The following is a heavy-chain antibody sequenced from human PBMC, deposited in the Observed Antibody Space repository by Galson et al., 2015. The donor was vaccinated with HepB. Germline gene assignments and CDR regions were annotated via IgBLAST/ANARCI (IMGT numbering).Heavy chain of an antibody. D-gene: IGHD1-26*01. CDR3: AKEWAEVVGRVPHYYGMDV. CDR1: GFTFRTYG. V-gene: IGHV3-33*06. Sequence: SLRLSCAASGFTFRTYGMHWVRQAPGKGLEWVAFIWFDGSNKNYIDSVKGRFTISRDNSENTLYLQMNGLRAEDTAIYYCAKEWAEVVGRVPHYYGMDVWGQGTTVTVSS. CDR2: IWFDGSNK. J-gene: IGHJ6*02.